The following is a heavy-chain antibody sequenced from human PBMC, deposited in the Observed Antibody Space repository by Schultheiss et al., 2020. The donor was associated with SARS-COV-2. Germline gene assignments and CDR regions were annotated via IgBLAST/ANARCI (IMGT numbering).Heavy chain of an antibody. J-gene: IGHJ5*02. CDR2: IIPIFGTA. CDR1: GYTFTSYA. V-gene: IGHV1-69*13. Sequence: SVKVSCKASGYTFTSYAMNWVRQAPGQGLEWMGGIIPIFGTANYAQKFQGRVTITADESTSTAYMELSSLRSEDTAVYYCARTIPGYSSSWPNWFDPWGQGTLVTVS. D-gene: IGHD6-13*01. CDR3: ARTIPGYSSSWPNWFDP.